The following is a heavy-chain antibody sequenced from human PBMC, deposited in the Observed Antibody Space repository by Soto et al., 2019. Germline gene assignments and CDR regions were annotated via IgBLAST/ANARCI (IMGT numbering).Heavy chain of an antibody. CDR3: ARELAVAGNCGPGDYYYGMDV. D-gene: IGHD6-19*01. CDR1: GFTFSSYA. J-gene: IGHJ6*02. Sequence: GGSLRLSCAASGFTFSSYAMHWVRQAPGKGLEYVSAISSNGGSTYYANSVKGRFTISRDNSKNTLYLQMGRLRAEDMAVYYCARELAVAGNCGPGDYYYGMDVLGQGTTVTVSS. CDR2: ISSNGGST. V-gene: IGHV3-64*01.